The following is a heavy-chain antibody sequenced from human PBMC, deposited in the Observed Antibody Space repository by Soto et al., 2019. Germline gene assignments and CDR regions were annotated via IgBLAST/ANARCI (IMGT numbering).Heavy chain of an antibody. V-gene: IGHV3-30*18. CDR2: ISYDGSNN. Sequence: QVQLVESVGAVVQPGKSLRLSCAASGFTFSSYGMYCVRQAPGKGLEWVAAISYDGSNNYHADSVKGRFTISRDNSKNTLYLQLNSLRTEDTAVYYCAKDIVKYTYGACDYWGQGVLVTVSS. J-gene: IGHJ4*02. CDR3: AKDIVKYTYGACDY. CDR1: GFTFSSYG. D-gene: IGHD5-18*01.